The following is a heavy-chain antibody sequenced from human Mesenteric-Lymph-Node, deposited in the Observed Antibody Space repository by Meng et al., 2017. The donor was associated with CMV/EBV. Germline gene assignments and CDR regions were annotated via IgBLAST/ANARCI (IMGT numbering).Heavy chain of an antibody. CDR1: GFTFTSYA. D-gene: IGHD3-3*01. Sequence: GGSLRLSCAASGFTFTSYAMGWVRQAPGRGLEWVSIIRGGGGNTYYADSVKGRFTISRDNSKNTLYLEMNSLRVDDTALYYCAKSTTITVFGVIVDYWGQGTLVTVSS. CDR2: IRGGGGNT. J-gene: IGHJ4*02. CDR3: AKSTTITVFGVIVDY. V-gene: IGHV3-23*01.